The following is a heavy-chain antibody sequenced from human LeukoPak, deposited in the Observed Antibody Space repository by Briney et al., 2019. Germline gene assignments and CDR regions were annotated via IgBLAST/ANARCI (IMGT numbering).Heavy chain of an antibody. CDR1: GGTFSSYA. CDR3: ARAYYYGSGPQGY. D-gene: IGHD3-10*01. J-gene: IGHJ4*02. V-gene: IGHV1-69*13. Sequence: VASVKVSCKASGGTFSSYAISWVRQAPGQGLEWMGGIIPIFGTANYAQKFQGRVTITADESTSTAYMELSSLRSEDTAVYYCARAYYYGSGPQGYWGQGTLVTVSS. CDR2: IIPIFGTA.